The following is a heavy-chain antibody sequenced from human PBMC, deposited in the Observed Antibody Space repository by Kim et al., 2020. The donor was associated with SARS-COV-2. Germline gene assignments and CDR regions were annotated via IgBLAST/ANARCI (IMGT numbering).Heavy chain of an antibody. CDR1: GGPISSSNW. J-gene: IGHJ4*02. CDR2: IYHSGST. V-gene: IGHV4-4*02. Sequence: SETLSLTCAVSGGPISSSNWWSWVRQPPGKALEWIGEIYHSGSTHYHPSLKSRATISVDKSTNQFSLKLSSVTAADTAVYYCARMVGQQPPYWGQGTLVT. D-gene: IGHD3-10*01. CDR3: ARMVGQQPPY.